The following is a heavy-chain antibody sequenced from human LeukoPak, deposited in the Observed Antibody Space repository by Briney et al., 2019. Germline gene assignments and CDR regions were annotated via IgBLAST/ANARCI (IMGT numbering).Heavy chain of an antibody. CDR1: GFTFSSFW. V-gene: IGHV3-7*04. CDR2: IKQDGSEK. D-gene: IGHD4-23*01. J-gene: IGHJ4*02. Sequence: GGSLRLSCAASGFTFSSFWMSWVRQAPGKGLEWVANIKQDGSEKYYVDSVKGRFTISRDNAKNSLHLQMNSLRAEDTAVYYCARDLMGYGGNFDYWGQGTLVTVSS. CDR3: ARDLMGYGGNFDY.